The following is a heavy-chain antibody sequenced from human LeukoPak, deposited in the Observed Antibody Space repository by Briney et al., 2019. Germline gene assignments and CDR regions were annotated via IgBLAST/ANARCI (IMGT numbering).Heavy chain of an antibody. CDR2: IYYSGST. J-gene: IGHJ3*02. CDR3: ARGFEYSSGWCIDAFDI. Sequence: SQTLSLTCTVSGGSISSGGYYWSWIRQHPGKGLEWIGYIYYSGSTYYNPSLKSRVTISVDTSKNQFSLKLSSVTAADTAVYYCARGFEYSSGWCIDAFDIWGQGTMVTVSS. D-gene: IGHD6-19*01. V-gene: IGHV4-31*03. CDR1: GGSISSGGYY.